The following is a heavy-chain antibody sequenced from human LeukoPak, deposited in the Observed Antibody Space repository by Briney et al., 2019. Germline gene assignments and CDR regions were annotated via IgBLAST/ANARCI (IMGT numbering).Heavy chain of an antibody. Sequence: GGSLRLSCAASGFTFSNYAIHWVRQAPGKGLEWVALISYDGSIKYYADSVKGRFTISRGNSKSALYLQMKRLSAADPAVYYCARDRGYCSRGSCPLDSWGQGTPVTVSS. V-gene: IGHV3-30-3*01. CDR1: GFTFSNYA. J-gene: IGHJ4*02. D-gene: IGHD2-15*01. CDR3: ARDRGYCSRGSCPLDS. CDR2: ISYDGSIK.